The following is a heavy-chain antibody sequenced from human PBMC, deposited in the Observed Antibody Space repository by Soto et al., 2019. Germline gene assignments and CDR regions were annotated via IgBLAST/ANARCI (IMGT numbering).Heavy chain of an antibody. Sequence: GGSLRLSCVASGFTFRSYWMSWVRQAPGKGLEWVANIKEDGSKDYYVDSVKGRFTISRDNAKNSLYLQMSSLRAEDTAVYYCASDLSGYEDWGQGVLVTVSS. CDR1: GFTFRSYW. V-gene: IGHV3-7*03. D-gene: IGHD3-9*01. J-gene: IGHJ4*02. CDR3: ASDLSGYED. CDR2: IKEDGSKD.